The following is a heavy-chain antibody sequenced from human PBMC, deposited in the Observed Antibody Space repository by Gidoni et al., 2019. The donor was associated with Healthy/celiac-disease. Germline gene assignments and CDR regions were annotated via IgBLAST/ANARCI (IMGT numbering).Heavy chain of an antibody. CDR3: AKDPAFKHFDY. J-gene: IGHJ4*02. CDR2: ISGSGGST. Sequence: EVQLVESGGGLVQPGGSLSLYCAASGFTCSRYAMSLVRQAPGKGLEWVSAISGSGGSTYYADSVKGRFTISRDNSKNTLYLQMNSLRAEDTAVYYCAKDPAFKHFDYWGQGTLVTVSS. CDR1: GFTCSRYA. V-gene: IGHV3-23*04.